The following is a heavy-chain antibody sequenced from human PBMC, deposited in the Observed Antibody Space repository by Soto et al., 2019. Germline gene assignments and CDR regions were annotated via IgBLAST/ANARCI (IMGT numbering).Heavy chain of an antibody. CDR1: GFTFSNAW. J-gene: IGHJ4*02. Sequence: EVQLVESGGGLVKPGGSLRLSCAASGFTFSNAWMNWVRQAPGKGLEWVGRIKSKTDGGKTDYAAPVKGRFTISRDDSKNTLYLQMNSLKTEDTAVYYCTTASREDTAMGLFDYWGQGTLVTVSS. V-gene: IGHV3-15*07. CDR2: IKSKTDGGKT. D-gene: IGHD5-18*01. CDR3: TTASREDTAMGLFDY.